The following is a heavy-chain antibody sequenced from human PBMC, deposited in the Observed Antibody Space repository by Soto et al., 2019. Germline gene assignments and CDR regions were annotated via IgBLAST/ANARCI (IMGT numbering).Heavy chain of an antibody. V-gene: IGHV3-23*01. D-gene: IGHD2-2*01. CDR2: ISGSGGST. J-gene: IGHJ4*02. Sequence: PGGSLRLSCAASGFTFSSYAMSWVRQAPGKGLEWVSAISGSGGSTYYADSVKGRFTISRDNSKNTLYLQMNSLRAEDTAVYYCAKVHRFGFPAAIEWVYFDYWGQGTLVTVSS. CDR3: AKVHRFGFPAAIEWVYFDY. CDR1: GFTFSSYA.